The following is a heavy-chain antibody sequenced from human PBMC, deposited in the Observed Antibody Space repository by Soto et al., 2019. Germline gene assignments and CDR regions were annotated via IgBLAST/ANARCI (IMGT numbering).Heavy chain of an antibody. CDR1: GFTFSSIA. Sequence: EVQLLESGGDLVQPGGSLRLSCAASGFTFSSIAMTWVRQAPGKGLEWVSAISGSGARTYDAGSVKGRFTISRDNSKNTVHLQMNSLRADDTAVYYCAKGRGSSWQHYYMDVWGRGTTVTVSS. V-gene: IGHV3-23*01. CDR2: ISGSGART. CDR3: AKGRGSSWQHYYMDV. J-gene: IGHJ6*03. D-gene: IGHD6-13*01.